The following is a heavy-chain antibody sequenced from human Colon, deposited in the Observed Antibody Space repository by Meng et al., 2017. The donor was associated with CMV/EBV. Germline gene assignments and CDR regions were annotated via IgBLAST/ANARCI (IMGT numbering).Heavy chain of an antibody. V-gene: IGHV3-30*02. D-gene: IGHD6-13*01. CDR2: IRFDGSDE. J-gene: IGHJ6*02. CDR3: AADAYSRAMDI. CDR1: GFHFSNYA. Sequence: GGSLRLSCAASGFHFSNYAMHWVRQAPGKRLEWVAFIRFDGSDETYANSVKGRFTISRDNSRNTLYLQMNSLRDEDTAVYYCAADAYSRAMDIWGQGTTVTVSS.